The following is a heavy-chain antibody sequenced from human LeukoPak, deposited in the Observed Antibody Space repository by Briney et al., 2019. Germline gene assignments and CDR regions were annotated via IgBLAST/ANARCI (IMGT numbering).Heavy chain of an antibody. CDR1: GFTFSSYA. D-gene: IGHD3-3*01. V-gene: IGHV3-30-3*01. CDR2: ISYDGSNK. Sequence: GGSLILSCAASGFTFSSYAMHWVRQAPGKGLEWVAVISYDGSNKYYADSVKGRFTISRDNSKNTLYLQMNSLRAEDTAVYYCARGAWSGYSTDAFDIWGQGTMVTVSS. CDR3: ARGAWSGYSTDAFDI. J-gene: IGHJ3*02.